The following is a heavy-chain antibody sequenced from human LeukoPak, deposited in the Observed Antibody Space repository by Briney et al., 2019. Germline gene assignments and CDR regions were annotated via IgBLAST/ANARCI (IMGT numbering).Heavy chain of an antibody. Sequence: SETLSLTCAVYGGSFSGYYWSWIRQPPGKGRECMGEINHSGSTNYNPALTGRVTISVDTSKNQFSLKLSSVTAADTAVYYCAREIAVAGTRNYYFDYWGQGTLVTVSS. CDR1: GGSFSGYY. CDR3: AREIAVAGTRNYYFDY. CDR2: INHSGST. D-gene: IGHD6-19*01. J-gene: IGHJ4*02. V-gene: IGHV4-34*01.